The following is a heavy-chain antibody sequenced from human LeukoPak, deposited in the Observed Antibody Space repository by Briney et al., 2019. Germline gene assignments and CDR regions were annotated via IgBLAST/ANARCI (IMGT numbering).Heavy chain of an antibody. Sequence: SETLPLTCAVYGGSFSGYYWSWIRQPPGKGLEWIGEINHSGSTNYNPSLKSRVTISVDTSKNQFSLKLSSVTAADTAVYYCARDYYDSSGYYFRWGFDYWGQGTLVTVSS. CDR1: GGSFSGYY. V-gene: IGHV4-34*01. D-gene: IGHD3-22*01. CDR2: INHSGST. J-gene: IGHJ4*02. CDR3: ARDYYDSSGYYFRWGFDY.